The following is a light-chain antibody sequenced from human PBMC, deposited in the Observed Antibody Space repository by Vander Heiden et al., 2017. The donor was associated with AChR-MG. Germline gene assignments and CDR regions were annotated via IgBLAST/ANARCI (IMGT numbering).Light chain of an antibody. CDR1: QSVLYSSNNKNY. Sequence: DIVMTQSPDSLPVSLGERATINCKSSQSVLYSSNNKNYLAWYQQKPGQPPKLLIYWASTRESGVPDRFSGSGSGTDFTLTISSLHAEDVAVYYCQQDDSTPHSFGQGTKLEIK. V-gene: IGKV4-1*01. J-gene: IGKJ2*03. CDR3: QQDDSTPHS. CDR2: WAS.